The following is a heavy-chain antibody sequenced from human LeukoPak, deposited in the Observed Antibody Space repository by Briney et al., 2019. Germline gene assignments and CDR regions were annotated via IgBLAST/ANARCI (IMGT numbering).Heavy chain of an antibody. J-gene: IGHJ5*02. Sequence: PGGSLRLSCAASGFTFSSYAMSWVRQAPGKGLEWVSAISGSGGSTYYADSVKGRFTISRDNSKNTLYLQMNSLRAEDTAVYYCAKEGHIVTGYYSGNFDPWGQRTLVTVSS. CDR2: ISGSGGST. D-gene: IGHD3-9*01. CDR1: GFTFSSYA. CDR3: AKEGHIVTGYYSGNFDP. V-gene: IGHV3-23*01.